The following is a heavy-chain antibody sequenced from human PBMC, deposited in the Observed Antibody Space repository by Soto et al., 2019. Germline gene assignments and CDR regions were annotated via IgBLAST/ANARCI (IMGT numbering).Heavy chain of an antibody. CDR3: VRLFYYGAGGWVE. J-gene: IGHJ4*02. Sequence: QVQLVQSGAEVKKPGASVKVSCKASGYTFTSYDINWVRQATGQGLEWMGWVNPNKGHTGYAQKFQGRVTMTRNTSISTAYMELDSLRSEDTAVYYCVRLFYYGAGGWVEWGQGTLVTVSS. CDR1: GYTFTSYD. CDR2: VNPNKGHT. V-gene: IGHV1-8*01. D-gene: IGHD3-10*01.